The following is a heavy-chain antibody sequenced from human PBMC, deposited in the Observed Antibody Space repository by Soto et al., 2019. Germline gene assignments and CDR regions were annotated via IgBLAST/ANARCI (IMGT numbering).Heavy chain of an antibody. J-gene: IGHJ3*01. CDR3: AHLSAYDISAYYWPNDTFDF. D-gene: IGHD3-22*01. CDR2: IYWDDDK. V-gene: IGHV2-5*02. CDR1: GFSLSTSGVG. Sequence: QITLKESGPTLVKPTQTLTLTCTFSGFSLSTSGVGVGWIRQPPGKALEWLALIYWDDDKRYSPSLKSRLTINKDTSKSRVVLTLTSSDSGDTSTYYSAHLSAYDISAYYWPNDTFDFWGRGTMVTVSS.